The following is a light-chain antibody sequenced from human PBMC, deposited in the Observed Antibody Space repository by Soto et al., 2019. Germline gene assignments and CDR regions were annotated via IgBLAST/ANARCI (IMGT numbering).Light chain of an antibody. CDR1: QDISNY. Sequence: DIQMTQSPSSLSASVGDRVTITCQASQDISNYLNWYQQKPGKAPKLLIYDASNLETGVPSRFSGSGSGTDFTFTISSLQPEDIATYYCQQYDNLPPFYTFGQGTKVDI. CDR3: QQYDNLPPFYT. V-gene: IGKV1-33*01. J-gene: IGKJ2*01. CDR2: DAS.